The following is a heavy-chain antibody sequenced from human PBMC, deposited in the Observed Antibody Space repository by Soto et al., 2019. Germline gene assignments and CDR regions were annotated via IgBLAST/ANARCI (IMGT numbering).Heavy chain of an antibody. CDR1: GYSFTSYW. V-gene: IGHV5-51*01. CDR3: ARHARCSSTSCYLWFDP. Sequence: PGESLKISCKGSGYSFTSYWIGWVRQMPGKGLEWMGIIYPGDSDTRYSPSFQGQVTISADKSISTAYLQWSSLKASDTAMYYCARHARCSSTSCYLWFDPWGQGTLVTVSS. D-gene: IGHD2-2*01. J-gene: IGHJ5*02. CDR2: IYPGDSDT.